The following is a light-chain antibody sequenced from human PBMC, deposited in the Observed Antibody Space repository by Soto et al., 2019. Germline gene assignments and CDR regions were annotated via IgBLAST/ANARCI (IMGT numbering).Light chain of an antibody. V-gene: IGKV3-20*01. CDR3: QQYGSSPGALT. CDR1: QSVSSSF. CDR2: AAS. Sequence: EIVLTQSPGTLSLSPGERATLSCRASQSVSSSFLAWYQHKPGQAPRLLIYAASSRATGIPDRFSGSGSGTAFTLTISRLEPEDFAVYYCQQYGSSPGALTFGGGTKVEIK. J-gene: IGKJ4*01.